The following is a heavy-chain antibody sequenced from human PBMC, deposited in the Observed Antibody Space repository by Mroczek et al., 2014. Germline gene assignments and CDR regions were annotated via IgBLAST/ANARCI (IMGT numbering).Heavy chain of an antibody. CDR3: ARLFVAVGYFDY. Sequence: QVQLVESGPGLVKPSQTLSLTCTVSGGSISSGSYYWSWIRQPAGKGLEWIGRIYTSGSTNYNPSLKSRVTISVDTSKNQFSLKLSSVTAADTAVYYCARLFVAVGYFDYWGQGTLVTVSS. D-gene: IGHD2-15*01. V-gene: IGHV4-61*02. CDR2: IYTSGST. CDR1: GGSISSGSYY. J-gene: IGHJ4*02.